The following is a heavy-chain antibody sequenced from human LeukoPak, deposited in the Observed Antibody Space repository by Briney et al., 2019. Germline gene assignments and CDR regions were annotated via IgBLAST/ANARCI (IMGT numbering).Heavy chain of an antibody. Sequence: SETLSLTCTVYGGSFSGYYWSWIWNPPAKGLELLGEINHSGSTNYNPSLKSRVTISADTSKNQFSLKLSSVTAADTAAYYCARSGYSYGSRKLDYWGQGTLVTVSS. J-gene: IGHJ4*02. V-gene: IGHV4-34*01. CDR2: INHSGST. CDR3: ARSGYSYGSRKLDY. D-gene: IGHD5-18*01. CDR1: GGSFSGYY.